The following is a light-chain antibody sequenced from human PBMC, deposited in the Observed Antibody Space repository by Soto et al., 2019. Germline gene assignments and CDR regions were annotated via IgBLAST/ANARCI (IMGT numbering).Light chain of an antibody. CDR3: QQYGSSLWT. CDR2: GAS. CDR1: QSVSSSY. J-gene: IGKJ1*01. Sequence: EIVLTQSPGTLSLSPGERATLSCRASQSVSSSYSAWYQQKPRQAPRLLIYGASSRATGIPDRFSGSGSGTDFTLTISRLEPEDFAVYYCQQYGSSLWTFGQGTKVEIK. V-gene: IGKV3-20*01.